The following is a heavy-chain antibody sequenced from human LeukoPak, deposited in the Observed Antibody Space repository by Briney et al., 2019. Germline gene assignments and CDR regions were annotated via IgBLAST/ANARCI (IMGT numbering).Heavy chain of an antibody. Sequence: SETLSLTCTVSGGSISSSSYYWGWIRQPPGKGPEWIGSIYNSGTTYYNPSLKSRLTMSLDMSKNQFSLNLTSVTAADTAIYYCGRDPAAVPAGFWGQGTLVTVSS. CDR1: GGSISSSSYY. J-gene: IGHJ4*02. CDR3: GRDPAAVPAGF. V-gene: IGHV4-39*07. D-gene: IGHD2-2*01. CDR2: IYNSGTT.